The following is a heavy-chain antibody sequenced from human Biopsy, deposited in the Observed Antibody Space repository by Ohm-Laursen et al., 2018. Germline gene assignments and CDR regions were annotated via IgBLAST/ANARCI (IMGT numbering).Heavy chain of an antibody. Sequence: SLRLSCSASGFNFSAYGMHWVRQAPDKGLEWVALTWDDGSHQYYADSVKGRFTISRDNSKNSLYLHINTLRVEDTAVYYCVTDRLDNITKVRGIMTDWGQGTLVIVSS. D-gene: IGHD3-10*01. CDR3: VTDRLDNITKVRGIMTD. CDR1: GFNFSAYG. V-gene: IGHV3-33*01. CDR2: TWDDGSHQ. J-gene: IGHJ4*02.